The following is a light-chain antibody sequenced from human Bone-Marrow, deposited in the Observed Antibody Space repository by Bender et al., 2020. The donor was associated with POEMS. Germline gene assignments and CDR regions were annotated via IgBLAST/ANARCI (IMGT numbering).Light chain of an antibody. V-gene: IGLV1-40*01. Sequence: HSVLTQPPSVSGAPGQRVTISCTGSSSNTGSGYDINWYQPLPGTAPKLLIYGYNNRPSGVPDRFSGSKSGTSASLAITGLQAEDEGDYYCQSYDNSLGGWVFGGGTKLTVL. CDR1: SSNTGSGYD. J-gene: IGLJ3*02. CDR3: QSYDNSLGGWV. CDR2: GYN.